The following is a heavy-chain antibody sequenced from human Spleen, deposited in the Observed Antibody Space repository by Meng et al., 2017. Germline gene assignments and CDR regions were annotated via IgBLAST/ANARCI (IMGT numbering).Heavy chain of an antibody. J-gene: IGHJ4*02. CDR3: AKDGRAYGSYFDY. CDR1: GFTFDDYA. Sequence: GESLKISCAASGFTFDDYAMHWVRQAPGKSLEWVSLISWDGGSTYYADSVKGRFTISRDNSKNSLYLQMNSLRAEDTALYYCAKDGRAYGSYFDYWGQGTLVTVSS. CDR2: ISWDGGST. D-gene: IGHD4-17*01. V-gene: IGHV3-43D*03.